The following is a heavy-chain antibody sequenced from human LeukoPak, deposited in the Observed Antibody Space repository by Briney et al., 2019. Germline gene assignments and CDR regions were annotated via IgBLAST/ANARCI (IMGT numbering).Heavy chain of an antibody. Sequence: SETLSLTCTVSGGSISSSSYYWGWIRQPPGKGLEWIGSIYYSGSTYYNPSLKSRVTISVDTSKNQFSRKLSSVTAADTAVYYCARAYYYGSGSYGLDYWGQGTLVTVSS. J-gene: IGHJ4*02. CDR2: IYYSGST. D-gene: IGHD3-10*01. CDR1: GGSISSSSYY. CDR3: ARAYYYGSGSYGLDY. V-gene: IGHV4-39*01.